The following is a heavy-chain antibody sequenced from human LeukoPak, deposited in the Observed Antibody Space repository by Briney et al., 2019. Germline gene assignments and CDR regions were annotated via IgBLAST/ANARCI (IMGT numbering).Heavy chain of an antibody. CDR3: ARAPLGYCRGGSCYAHSGSYLYAFDI. Sequence: PGGSLRLSCAASEFTFSSYAAHWVRQAPGKGLEWVAVISHDGSNTYYADSVKGRFTISRDNSKNTLYLQMNSLRVEDTAVYYCARAPLGYCRGGSCYAHSGSYLYAFDIWGQGTLVTVSS. D-gene: IGHD2-15*01. J-gene: IGHJ3*02. V-gene: IGHV3-30*04. CDR2: ISHDGSNT. CDR1: EFTFSSYA.